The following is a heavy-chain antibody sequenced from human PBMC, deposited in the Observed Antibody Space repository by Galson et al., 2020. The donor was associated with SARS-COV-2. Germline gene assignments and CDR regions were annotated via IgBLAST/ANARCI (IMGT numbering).Heavy chain of an antibody. CDR1: GGSISSGRYY. D-gene: IGHD6-19*01. J-gene: IGHJ4*02. Sequence: SETLSLTRTVYGGSISSGRYYWSWIRQHPGKGLEWIGYIYYRGSTYYHPSLKSRVTISVDTSKNQFSLKLSSVTAADTAVYYCARISSGWLTGVDYWGQGTLVTVSS. CDR3: ARISSGWLTGVDY. CDR2: IYYRGST. V-gene: IGHV4-31*03.